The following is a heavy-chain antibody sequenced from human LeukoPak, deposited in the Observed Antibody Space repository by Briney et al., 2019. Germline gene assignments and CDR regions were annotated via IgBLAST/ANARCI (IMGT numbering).Heavy chain of an antibody. J-gene: IGHJ6*03. CDR2: IYTSGST. D-gene: IGHD6-19*01. CDR1: GGSISSGSYY. CDR3: ARDTVAGIYYYYMDV. Sequence: PSETLSLTCTVSGGSISSGSYYWSWIRQPAGKGLEWIGRIYTSGSTNYNPSLKSRVTISVDTSKNQFSLKLSSVTAADTAVYYCARDTVAGIYYYYMDVWGKGTTVTISS. V-gene: IGHV4-61*02.